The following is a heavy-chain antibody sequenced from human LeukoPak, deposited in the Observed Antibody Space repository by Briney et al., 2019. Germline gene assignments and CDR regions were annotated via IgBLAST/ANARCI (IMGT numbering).Heavy chain of an antibody. D-gene: IGHD3-22*01. Sequence: SETLSLTCAVYGGSFSGYYWSWIRQPPGKGLEWIGEINHSGSTNYNPSLKSRVTISVDTSKNQFSLKLSSVTAADTAVYYCARRIRYYDSSGRHYYFDYWGQGALVTVSS. J-gene: IGHJ4*02. CDR2: INHSGST. CDR3: ARRIRYYDSSGRHYYFDY. CDR1: GGSFSGYY. V-gene: IGHV4-34*01.